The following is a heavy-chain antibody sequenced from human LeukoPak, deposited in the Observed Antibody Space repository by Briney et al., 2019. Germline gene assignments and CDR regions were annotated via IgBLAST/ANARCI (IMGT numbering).Heavy chain of an antibody. CDR2: ISGSGSCI. V-gene: IGHV3-21*01. D-gene: IGHD5-12*01. CDR1: GFTFSSYS. Sequence: GGSLRLSCAASGFTFSSYSMNWVRQAPGKGLEWVSYISGSGSCIYYADSVKGRFTISRDNAKESLYLQMNSLRAEDTAVYYCARGVYSGYDFYDYWGQGSLVTVSS. J-gene: IGHJ4*02. CDR3: ARGVYSGYDFYDY.